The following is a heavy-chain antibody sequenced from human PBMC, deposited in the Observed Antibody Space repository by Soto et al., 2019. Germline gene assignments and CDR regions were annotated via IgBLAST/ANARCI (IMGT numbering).Heavy chain of an antibody. CDR1: GFSFSDYT. Sequence: GGSLRLSCAASGFSFSDYTMSWVRQAPGKGLEWVSVISESGGSTHYADSVRGRFTVSRDNSKNSLSLRMNSLRDEDTAVYFCAKRSPYSSGWYSPIFDYWGQGALVTVSS. J-gene: IGHJ4*02. V-gene: IGHV3-23*01. D-gene: IGHD6-13*01. CDR3: AKRSPYSSGWYSPIFDY. CDR2: ISESGGST.